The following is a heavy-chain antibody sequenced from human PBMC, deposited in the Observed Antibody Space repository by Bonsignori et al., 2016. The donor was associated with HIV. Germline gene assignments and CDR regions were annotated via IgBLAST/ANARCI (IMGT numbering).Heavy chain of an antibody. J-gene: IGHJ5*02. CDR3: ARDGYGVVGRVNWFDP. Sequence: WIRQPPGKGLEWIGSMSYSGSSYYNPSLRGRVTISVDTSKNQFSLKLSSVTAADTAVYYCARDGYGVVGRVNWFDPWGQGTLVTVSS. V-gene: IGHV4-39*07. CDR2: MSYSGSS. D-gene: IGHD1-26*01.